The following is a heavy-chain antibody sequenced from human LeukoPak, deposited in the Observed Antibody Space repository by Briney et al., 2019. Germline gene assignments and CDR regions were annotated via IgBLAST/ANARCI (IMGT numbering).Heavy chain of an antibody. Sequence: GGSLRLSCAASGFTFSTYSMHWVRQAPGKGLEWVSSISCSSGFIYYADSVKGRFTISRDNAKNSLYLQMSSLRAEDTAVYYCARDISYGSAWWGQGTLVTVSS. CDR2: ISCSSGFI. CDR1: GFTFSTYS. J-gene: IGHJ4*02. D-gene: IGHD3-10*01. CDR3: ARDISYGSAW. V-gene: IGHV3-21*01.